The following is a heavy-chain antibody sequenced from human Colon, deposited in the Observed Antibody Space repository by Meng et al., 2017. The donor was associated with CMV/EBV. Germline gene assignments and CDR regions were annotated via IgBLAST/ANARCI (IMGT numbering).Heavy chain of an antibody. CDR1: GFTVSSNY. CDR3: ARTWYYDILTGPDS. D-gene: IGHD3-9*01. Sequence: GESLKISCAASGFTVSSNYMSWVRQAPGRGLEWLAFIQYDGRKTYYAESLQGRFVISRDNSKNTLHLQMSSLRVDDTAIYYCARTWYYDILTGPDSWGQGTLVTVSS. CDR2: IQYDGRKT. J-gene: IGHJ5*01. V-gene: IGHV3-30*02.